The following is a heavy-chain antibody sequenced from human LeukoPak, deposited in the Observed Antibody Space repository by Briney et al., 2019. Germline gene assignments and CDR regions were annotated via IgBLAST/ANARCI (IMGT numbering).Heavy chain of an antibody. Sequence: PSETLSLTCNVSGASISGHYWSWIRHPAGKSLEWIGRIHTSGSPIYNPSLSSRVTVSVDTSKGQFSLTMNSLTAADTAIYYCARQRLDGDILGFDWWGQGTLVTVSS. D-gene: IGHD2-21*01. J-gene: IGHJ4*02. CDR3: ARQRLDGDILGFDW. CDR2: IHTSGSP. V-gene: IGHV4-4*07. CDR1: GASISGHY.